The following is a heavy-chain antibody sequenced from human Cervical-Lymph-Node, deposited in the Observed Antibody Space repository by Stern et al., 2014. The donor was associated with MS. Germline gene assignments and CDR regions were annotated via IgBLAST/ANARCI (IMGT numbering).Heavy chain of an antibody. D-gene: IGHD2-2*01. CDR2: IWSDGTNS. J-gene: IGHJ3*02. V-gene: IGHV3-33*01. Sequence: QVQLVESGGGVVQPGRSLRLSCAASGFTFSTYGMHWVLQAPGKGLEWVAVIWSDGTNSLYADSVKGRFTIARDNSKNTLYLQMNTLRTEDTAVYYCAREAPVEPAATDAFDIWGRGTMVAVSS. CDR3: AREAPVEPAATDAFDI. CDR1: GFTFSTYG.